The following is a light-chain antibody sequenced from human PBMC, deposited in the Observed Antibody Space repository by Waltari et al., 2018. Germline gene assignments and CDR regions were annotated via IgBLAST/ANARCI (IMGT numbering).Light chain of an antibody. CDR1: QSPVHSDGNTH. CDR2: SVS. V-gene: IGKV2-30*02. J-gene: IGKJ2*01. CDR3: MQGTHWPYT. Sequence: DVVMTQSPLSLSVTLGQAASISCTSSQSPVHSDGNTHLNWFQQRPGQSPRRLIYSVSNRDSGVPDRFSGSGSGTDFTLKINKVEAEDVGIYYCMQGTHWPYTFGQGTKLDIK.